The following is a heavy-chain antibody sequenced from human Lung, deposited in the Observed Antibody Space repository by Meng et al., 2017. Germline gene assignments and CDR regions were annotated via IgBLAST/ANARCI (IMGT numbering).Heavy chain of an antibody. CDR1: GGSFSDYY. V-gene: IGHV4-34*01. Sequence: QEQLPQWGAGLLKPSRTLSLTCVVSGGSFSDYYWSWIRQPPGKGLEWIGEINHSGSTNYNPSLESRATISVDTSQNNLSLKLSSVTAADSAVYYCARGPTTMAHDFDYWGQGTLVTVSS. CDR2: INHSGST. CDR3: ARGPTTMAHDFDY. J-gene: IGHJ4*02. D-gene: IGHD4-11*01.